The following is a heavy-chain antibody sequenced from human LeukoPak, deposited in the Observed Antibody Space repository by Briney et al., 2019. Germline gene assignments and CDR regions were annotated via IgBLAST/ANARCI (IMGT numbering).Heavy chain of an antibody. CDR2: ISYDGSNK. D-gene: IGHD6-6*01. J-gene: IGHJ4*02. V-gene: IGHV3-30*18. CDR3: AKSSSSTYYFDY. Sequence: GGSLRLSCAASGFTLVNFGMSWVRQAPGKGLEWVAVISYDGSNKYYADSVKGRFTISRDNSKNTLYLQMNSLRAEDTAVYYCAKSSSSTYYFDYWGQGTLVTVSS. CDR1: GFTLVNFG.